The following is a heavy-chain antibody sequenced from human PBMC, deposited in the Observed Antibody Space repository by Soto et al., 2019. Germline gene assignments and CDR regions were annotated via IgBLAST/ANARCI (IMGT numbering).Heavy chain of an antibody. Sequence: LRLSCAASGFTLSSYSMTWVRQAPGKVLEWLSYISRSSSTINYADSVKGRFTISRDNAKNSVYLELNSLRDEDAAVYYCARDPPNFYYYGMNVWGQGTTVTVSS. V-gene: IGHV3-48*02. J-gene: IGHJ6*02. CDR2: ISRSSSTI. CDR3: ARDPPNFYYYGMNV. CDR1: GFTLSSYS.